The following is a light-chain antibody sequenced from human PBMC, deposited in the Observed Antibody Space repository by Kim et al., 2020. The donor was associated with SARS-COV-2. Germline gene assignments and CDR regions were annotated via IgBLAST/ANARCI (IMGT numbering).Light chain of an antibody. V-gene: IGLV3-1*01. CDR1: KLGDKS. J-gene: IGLJ3*02. Sequence: VSPVQTVSITCSVDKLGDKSTSWYQQKPGQSPVLVIYQDSRRPSGITERFSGSNSGNTATLTIGGTQTMDEADYYCQAWDSNTLWVFGGGTQLTVL. CDR3: QAWDSNTLWV. CDR2: QDS.